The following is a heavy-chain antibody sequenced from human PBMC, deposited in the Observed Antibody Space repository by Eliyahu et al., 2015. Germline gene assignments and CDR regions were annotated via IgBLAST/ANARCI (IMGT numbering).Heavy chain of an antibody. CDR1: GFTFSSYS. V-gene: IGHV3-64*01. CDR3: ARGHKTTDY. CDR2: ITGNGGTT. J-gene: IGHJ4*02. Sequence: EVQLVESGGGLVQPGGSLXLSCTASGFTFSSYSMHWVRQAPGKGLEFVSGITGNGGTTYYANSVKGRFTISRDNSGNTLYLQMGSLRAEDMAVYYCARGHKTTDYWGQGTLVTVSS. D-gene: IGHD1-7*01.